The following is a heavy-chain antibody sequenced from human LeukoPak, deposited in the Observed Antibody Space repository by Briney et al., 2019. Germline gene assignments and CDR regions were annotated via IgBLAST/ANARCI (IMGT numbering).Heavy chain of an antibody. V-gene: IGHV3-43*01. Sequence: PGGSLRLSCAASGFTFDDYTMHWVRQAPGKGLEWVSLISWDGGSTYYADSVKGRFTISRDNSKNSLYLQMNSLRTEDTALYYCAKDIGTFGGVIVRWGQGTLVTVSS. CDR1: GFTFDDYT. J-gene: IGHJ4*02. CDR2: ISWDGGST. D-gene: IGHD3-16*02. CDR3: AKDIGTFGGVIVR.